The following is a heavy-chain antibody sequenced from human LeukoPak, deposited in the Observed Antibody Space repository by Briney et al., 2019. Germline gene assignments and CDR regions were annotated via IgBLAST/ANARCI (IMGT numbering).Heavy chain of an antibody. J-gene: IGHJ4*02. Sequence: ASVNVSCKASGYTFTSYYMHWVRQAPGQGREWLGIINASGRSTSYAQKFQGRVTMTRDMSTGTVYMELSSLRSEDTAVYYCARDRNGGNANYYYFDYWGQGTLVTVSS. D-gene: IGHD4-23*01. V-gene: IGHV1-46*01. CDR3: ARDRNGGNANYYYFDY. CDR2: INASGRST. CDR1: GYTFTSYY.